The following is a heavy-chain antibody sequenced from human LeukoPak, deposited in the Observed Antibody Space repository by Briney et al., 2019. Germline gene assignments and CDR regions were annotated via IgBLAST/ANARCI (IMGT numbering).Heavy chain of an antibody. D-gene: IGHD5-12*01. V-gene: IGHV1-46*01. Sequence: GASVKVSCKASGYTFTSYYMHWVRQAPGQGLEWMGIINPSGGSTSYAQKFQGRVTMTRDTSTSTVYMELSSLRSEDTAVYYCARGPTVQWYSTVATIGYKSGNWFDPWGQGTLVTVSS. CDR1: GYTFTSYY. J-gene: IGHJ5*02. CDR3: ARGPTVQWYSTVATIGYKSGNWFDP. CDR2: INPSGGST.